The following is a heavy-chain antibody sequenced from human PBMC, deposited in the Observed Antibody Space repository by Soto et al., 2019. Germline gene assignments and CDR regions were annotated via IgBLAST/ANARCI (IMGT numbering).Heavy chain of an antibody. CDR1: GYTFTGYY. Sequence: ASVKVSCKASGYTFTGYYMHLVRQAPGQRLEWMGWINPNSGGTNYAQKFQGWVTMTRDTSISTAYMELSRLRSDDTAVYYCARGDYCGGDCYPGAAFDIWGQGTMVTVS. D-gene: IGHD2-21*01. CDR3: ARGDYCGGDCYPGAAFDI. CDR2: INPNSGGT. J-gene: IGHJ3*02. V-gene: IGHV1-2*04.